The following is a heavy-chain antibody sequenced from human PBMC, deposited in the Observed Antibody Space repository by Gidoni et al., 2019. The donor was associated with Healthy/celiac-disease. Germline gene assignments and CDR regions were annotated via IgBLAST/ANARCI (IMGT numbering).Heavy chain of an antibody. Sequence: QGQLQESGPGLVKPAQTRSLTGTVSGGSISSGGYYWSWIRQHPGKGLEWIGYIYYSGSTYYNPSLKSRVTISVDTSKNQFSLKLSSVTAADTAVYYCASGVVVAARGYYFDYWGQGTLVTVSS. CDR1: GGSISSGGYY. V-gene: IGHV4-31*03. CDR2: IYYSGST. J-gene: IGHJ4*02. D-gene: IGHD2-15*01. CDR3: ASGVVVAARGYYFDY.